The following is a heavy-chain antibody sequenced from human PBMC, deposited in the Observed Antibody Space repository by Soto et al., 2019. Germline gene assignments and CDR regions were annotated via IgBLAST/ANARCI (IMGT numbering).Heavy chain of an antibody. CDR1: GGSFSGYY. CDR2: INHSGST. Sequence: SETLSLPCAVYGGSFSGYYWSWIRQPPGKGLEWIGEINHSGSTNYNPSLKSRVTISVDTSKNQFSLKLSSVTAADTAVYYCARGLGGSSWYYFDYWGQGTLVTVSS. D-gene: IGHD6-13*01. J-gene: IGHJ4*02. V-gene: IGHV4-34*01. CDR3: ARGLGGSSWYYFDY.